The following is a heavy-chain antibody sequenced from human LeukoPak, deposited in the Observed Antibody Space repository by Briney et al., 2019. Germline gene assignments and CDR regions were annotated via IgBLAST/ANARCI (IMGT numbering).Heavy chain of an antibody. Sequence: GGSLRLSCAASGFTFSSYSMNWVRQAPGKGLEWVSSISGSSSYIYYADSVKGRFTISRDNAKNSLYLQMNSLRAEDTAVYYCASTNGIVVVPAAALNWGQGTLVTVSS. CDR1: GFTFSSYS. D-gene: IGHD2-2*01. V-gene: IGHV3-21*01. CDR2: ISGSSSYI. CDR3: ASTNGIVVVPAAALN. J-gene: IGHJ4*02.